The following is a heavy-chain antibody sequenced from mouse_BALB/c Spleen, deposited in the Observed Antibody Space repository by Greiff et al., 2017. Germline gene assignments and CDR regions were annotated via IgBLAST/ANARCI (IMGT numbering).Heavy chain of an antibody. CDR1: GFTFSSYA. CDR2: ISSGGSYT. CDR3: ARGENAFDY. V-gene: IGHV5-9-1*01. J-gene: IGHJ2*01. Sequence: EVKLVESGGGLVKPGGSLKLSCAASGFTFSSYAMSWVRQTPEKRLEWVASISSGGSYTYYPDSVKGRFTISRDNAKNTLFLQMTSLRSEDTAMYYCARGENAFDYWGQGTTLTVSS.